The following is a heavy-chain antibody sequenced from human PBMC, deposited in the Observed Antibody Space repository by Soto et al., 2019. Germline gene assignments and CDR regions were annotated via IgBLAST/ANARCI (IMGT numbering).Heavy chain of an antibody. Sequence: GGSLRLSCAASGFRFSSYWMSWVRQAPGKGLEWVANIKQDGSENYYVDAVKGRFTISRDNAKNSLYLQMNTLRAEDTAVYYCARATSDYWGQGILVTVSS. CDR1: GFRFSSYW. CDR2: IKQDGSEN. J-gene: IGHJ4*01. D-gene: IGHD1-26*01. CDR3: ARATSDY. V-gene: IGHV3-7*04.